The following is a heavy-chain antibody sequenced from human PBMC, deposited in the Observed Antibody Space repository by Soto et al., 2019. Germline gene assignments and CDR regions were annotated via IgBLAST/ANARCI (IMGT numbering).Heavy chain of an antibody. CDR1: GGSISSYY. J-gene: IGHJ3*01. Sequence: QVQLQESGPGLVKPSETLSLTCTVPGGSISSYYWSWIRQPPGKGLEWIGYIYYSGSTKYNPSLKSRVTLSVDTSKNRFSLRLSSVTAADTAVYYCARVWGGAFDFWGQGTMVTVSS. CDR2: IYYSGST. V-gene: IGHV4-59*01. D-gene: IGHD3-10*01. CDR3: ARVWGGAFDF.